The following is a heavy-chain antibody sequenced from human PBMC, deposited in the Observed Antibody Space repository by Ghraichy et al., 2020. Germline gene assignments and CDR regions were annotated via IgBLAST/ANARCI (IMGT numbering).Heavy chain of an antibody. Sequence: ASVKVSCKASGYTFTSYGISWVRQAPGQGLEWMGWISAYNGNTNYAQKLQGRVTMTTDTSTSTAYMELRSLRSDDTAVYYCARDRELLLWFGFYYYYMDVWGKGTTVTVSS. CDR2: ISAYNGNT. CDR3: ARDRELLLWFGFYYYYMDV. J-gene: IGHJ6*03. V-gene: IGHV1-18*04. CDR1: GYTFTSYG. D-gene: IGHD3-10*01.